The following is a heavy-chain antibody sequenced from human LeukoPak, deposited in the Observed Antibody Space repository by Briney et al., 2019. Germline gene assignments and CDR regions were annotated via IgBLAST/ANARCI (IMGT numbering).Heavy chain of an antibody. D-gene: IGHD3-3*01. CDR2: INPNSGGT. V-gene: IGHV1-2*02. Sequence: ASVKVSCKASGYTFTGYYMHWVRQAPGQGLEWMGWINPNSGGTNYAQKFQGRVTMTRDTSISTAYMELSRLRSDDTAVYYCARDWAHTIFGVVITPPFDPWGQGTLVTVSS. CDR1: GYTFTGYY. J-gene: IGHJ5*02. CDR3: ARDWAHTIFGVVITPPFDP.